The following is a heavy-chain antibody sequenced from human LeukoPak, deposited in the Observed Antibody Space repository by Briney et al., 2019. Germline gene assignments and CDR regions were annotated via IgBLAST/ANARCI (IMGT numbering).Heavy chain of an antibody. J-gene: IGHJ4*02. Sequence: ASVKVSCKASGYTFTDYYMHWVRQAPGQGLEWMGWINPNTGGTNYAQKFQGRVTMTRDTSISTPYMELSWLRSDDTAVYYCARALYTSRSYLATFSPTNFDYWGQGTLVTVSS. V-gene: IGHV1-2*02. CDR2: INPNTGGT. CDR3: ARALYTSRSYLATFSPTNFDY. D-gene: IGHD6-13*01. CDR1: GYTFTDYY.